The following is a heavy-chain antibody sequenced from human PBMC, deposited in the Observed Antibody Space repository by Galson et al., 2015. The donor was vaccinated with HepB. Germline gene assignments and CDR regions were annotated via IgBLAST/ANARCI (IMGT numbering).Heavy chain of an antibody. Sequence: SVKVSCKASGYTFTSYAMHWVRQAPGQRLEWMGWINAGNGNTKYSQKFQGRVTITRDTSASTAYMELSSLRSEDTAVYYCARGRYCSGGSCHREMDYWGQGTLVTVSS. D-gene: IGHD2-15*01. V-gene: IGHV1-3*01. CDR1: GYTFTSYA. CDR2: INAGNGNT. J-gene: IGHJ4*02. CDR3: ARGRYCSGGSCHREMDY.